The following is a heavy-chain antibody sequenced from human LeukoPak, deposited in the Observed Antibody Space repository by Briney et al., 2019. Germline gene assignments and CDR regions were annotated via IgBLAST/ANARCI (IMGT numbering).Heavy chain of an antibody. J-gene: IGHJ6*02. CDR2: IYPGDSDT. Sequence: GESLKISCKGSGYSFTSYWIGWVRQMPGRGLEWMGIIYPGDSDTRYRPSFQGQVTISADKSISTAYLQWNSLKASDTAIYFCARQQGRAIAKEYALDVWGRGTTVTVSS. CDR3: ARQQGRAIAKEYALDV. V-gene: IGHV5-51*01. D-gene: IGHD2-21*01. CDR1: GYSFTSYW.